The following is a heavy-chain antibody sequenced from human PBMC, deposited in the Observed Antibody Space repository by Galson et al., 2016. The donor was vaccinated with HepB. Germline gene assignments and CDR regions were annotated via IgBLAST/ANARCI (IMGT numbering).Heavy chain of an antibody. CDR2: ISGSGSTI. J-gene: IGHJ4*02. V-gene: IGHV3-11*01. D-gene: IGHD3-22*01. CDR1: GFTFSDSY. Sequence: SLRLSCAASGFTFSDSYMSWIRQAPGKGLEWVSYISGSGSTIYYADSVTGRFTISRDNAKNSLYLQMNSLRAEDTAVYYCARDVGDSSGYFLYYFDYWGQGTLVTVSS. CDR3: ARDVGDSSGYFLYYFDY.